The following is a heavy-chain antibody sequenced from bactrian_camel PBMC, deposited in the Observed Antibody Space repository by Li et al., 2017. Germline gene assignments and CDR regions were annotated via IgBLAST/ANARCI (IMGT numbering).Heavy chain of an antibody. CDR2: INSGGGST. J-gene: IGHJ4*01. D-gene: IGHD7*01. V-gene: IGHV3S40*01. CDR1: GFTFTAYA. CDR3: ATVRLGSFATFVMVAGP. Sequence: VQLVESGGGLVQPGGSLRLSCAASGFTFTAYAMSWVCQAPGKGLEWVSAINSGGGSTYYADSVKGRFTISRDNAKNTVCLQMNMLKPEDTGTYSCATVRLGSFATFVMVAGPIGAKGPRSPSP.